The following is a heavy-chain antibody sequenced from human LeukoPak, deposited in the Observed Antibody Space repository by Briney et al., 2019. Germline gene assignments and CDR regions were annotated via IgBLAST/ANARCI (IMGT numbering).Heavy chain of an antibody. V-gene: IGHV3-74*01. CDR1: GFTFSSYW. Sequence: GGSLRLSCAASGFTFSSYWMHWVRQAPGKGLVWVSRINSDGSSTSYADSVKGRITISRDNAKNTLYLQMNSLRAEDTAVYYCASLGYYDSSGYSDYWGQGTLVTVSS. J-gene: IGHJ4*02. D-gene: IGHD3-22*01. CDR3: ASLGYYDSSGYSDY. CDR2: INSDGSST.